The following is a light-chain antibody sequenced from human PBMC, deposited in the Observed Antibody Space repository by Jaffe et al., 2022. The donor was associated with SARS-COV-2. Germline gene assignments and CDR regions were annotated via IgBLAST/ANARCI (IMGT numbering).Light chain of an antibody. V-gene: IGKV3-20*01. J-gene: IGKJ4*01. Sequence: EIVLTQSPGTLSLSPGEVATLSCRASQSVNSGYIAWYQKKLGQAPRLLIDGASRRAKGLPDRFSGSGSGTDFTLTISRLEPEDFAVYYCQQYETSPLTFGGGTRVEIK. CDR1: QSVNSGY. CDR2: GAS. CDR3: QQYETSPLT.